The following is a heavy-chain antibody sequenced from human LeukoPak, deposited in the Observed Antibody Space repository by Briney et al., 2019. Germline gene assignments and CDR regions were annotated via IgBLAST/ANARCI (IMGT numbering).Heavy chain of an antibody. D-gene: IGHD6-6*01. Sequence: SETLSLTCTVSGGSISSYYWSWIRQPPGKGLEWIGYIYYSGSTNYNPSLKSRVTISVDTSKNQFSLKLSSVTAADTAVYYYARLGDSSSSIRWGQGTLVTVSS. V-gene: IGHV4-59*08. CDR3: ARLGDSSSSIR. CDR2: IYYSGST. J-gene: IGHJ1*01. CDR1: GGSISSYY.